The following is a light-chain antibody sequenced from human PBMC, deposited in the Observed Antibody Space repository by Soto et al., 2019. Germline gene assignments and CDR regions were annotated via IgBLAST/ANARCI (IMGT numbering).Light chain of an antibody. Sequence: DVVMTQSPLSLPVTLGQPASISCRSSQSLVHSDGNTYLNWFQQRPGQSPRRLIYNVSNRDSGVPDRFSGSGSGTDFTLTISRVEAEDVGVYYCMQCTHWPPYTFGQGTKLEIK. CDR3: MQCTHWPPYT. CDR2: NVS. CDR1: QSLVHSDGNTY. J-gene: IGKJ2*01. V-gene: IGKV2-30*02.